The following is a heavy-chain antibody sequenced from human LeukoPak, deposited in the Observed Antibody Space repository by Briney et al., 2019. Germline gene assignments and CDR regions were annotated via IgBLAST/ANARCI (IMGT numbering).Heavy chain of an antibody. V-gene: IGHV3-23*01. CDR1: GFTFSSYA. CDR2: ISGSGGST. Sequence: GGSLRLSCAASGFTFSSYAMSWVRQAPGKGLEWVSAISGSGGSTYDADSVKGRFTISRDNSKNTLYLQMNSLRAEDTAVYYCAKDFGILTDTDAFDIWGQGTMVTVSS. CDR3: AKDFGILTDTDAFDI. D-gene: IGHD3-9*01. J-gene: IGHJ3*02.